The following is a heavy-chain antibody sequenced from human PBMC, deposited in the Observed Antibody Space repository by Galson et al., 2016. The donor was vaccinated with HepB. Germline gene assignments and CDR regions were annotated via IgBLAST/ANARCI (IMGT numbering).Heavy chain of an antibody. V-gene: IGHV3-30*03. CDR2: ISYDGNNK. Sequence: SLRLSCAASGFTFSSYGMHWVRQAPGKGLEWVAAISYDGNNKYYADPVRGRFSISRDNSKNTLYLQMNSLRAEDTALYYCARGGGHGFFDYWGQGTQVTVSS. CDR3: ARGGGHGFFDY. CDR1: GFTFSSYG. D-gene: IGHD3-10*01. J-gene: IGHJ4*02.